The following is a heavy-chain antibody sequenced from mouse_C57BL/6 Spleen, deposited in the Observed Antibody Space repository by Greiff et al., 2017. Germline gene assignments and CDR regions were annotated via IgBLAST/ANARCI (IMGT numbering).Heavy chain of an antibody. Sequence: EVHLVESGAELVKPGASVKLSCTASGFNIKDYYMHWVKQRTEQGLEWIGRIDPEDGVNKYAPKFQGKATITADTSSNTAYLQLSSLTSEDTAIYYFARCGNYVGWLAYWVQGTLVTVSA. D-gene: IGHD2-1*01. CDR1: GFNIKDYY. CDR2: IDPEDGVN. CDR3: ARCGNYVGWLAY. J-gene: IGHJ3*01. V-gene: IGHV14-2*01.